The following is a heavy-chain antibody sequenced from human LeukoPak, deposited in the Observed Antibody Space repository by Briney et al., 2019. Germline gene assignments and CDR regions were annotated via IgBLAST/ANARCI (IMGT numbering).Heavy chain of an antibody. V-gene: IGHV3-30*01. D-gene: IGHD3-3*01. CDR1: GFTFSDYP. J-gene: IGHJ5*02. CDR3: ARNGPLRWSGYSVPWFDP. CDR2: ISYDGSKK. Sequence: GGSLRLSCAASGFTFSDYPLHWVRQAPGKGLEWVTFISYDGSKKYHADSVKGRFTISRDNSKNTLYLLLNSLETEDTAVYYCARNGPLRWSGYSVPWFDPWGQGTLVTVSS.